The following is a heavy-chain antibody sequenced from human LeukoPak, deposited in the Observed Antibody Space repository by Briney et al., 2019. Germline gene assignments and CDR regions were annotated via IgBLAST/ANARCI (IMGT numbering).Heavy chain of an antibody. J-gene: IGHJ3*02. CDR3: ARGSGDYENYAFDI. V-gene: IGHV4-59*01. D-gene: IGHD4-17*01. Sequence: SETLSLTCTVSGGSISSYYWSWIRQPPGKGLEWIGYIYYSGSTNYNPSLKSRVTISVDTSKNQFSLKLSSVTAADTAVYYCARGSGDYENYAFDIWGQGTTVTVSS. CDR2: IYYSGST. CDR1: GGSISSYY.